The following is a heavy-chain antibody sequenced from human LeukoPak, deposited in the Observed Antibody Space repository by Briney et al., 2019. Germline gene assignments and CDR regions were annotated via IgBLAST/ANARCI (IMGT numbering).Heavy chain of an antibody. D-gene: IGHD2-15*01. CDR3: ARGSDCSGGSCYSYWYFDL. J-gene: IGHJ2*01. CDR2: INSDGSST. Sequence: GGSLRLSCAASAFTFSSYWMHWVRQAPGKGLVWVSRINSDGSSTSYAASVKGRFTISRDNAKNTLYLQMNSLRAEDTAMYYCARGSDCSGGSCYSYWYFDLWGRGTLVTVSS. V-gene: IGHV3-74*01. CDR1: AFTFSSYW.